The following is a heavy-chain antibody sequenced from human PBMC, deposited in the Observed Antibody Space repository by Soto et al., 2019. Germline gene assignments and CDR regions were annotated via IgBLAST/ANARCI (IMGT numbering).Heavy chain of an antibody. J-gene: IGHJ4*02. Sequence: QVQLVESGGGVVQPGTSLRLSCAASGFTFSSHGMHWVRQAPGKGLEWVAVVTKDGNGQYYADSVKGRFTVSRDNSNNTLSLQMDSLRPEDTAFYYCAKDRWEFTRYFDSWGQGTLVTVSS. CDR1: GFTFSSHG. CDR2: VTKDGNGQ. V-gene: IGHV3-30*18. CDR3: AKDRWEFTRYFDS. D-gene: IGHD1-26*01.